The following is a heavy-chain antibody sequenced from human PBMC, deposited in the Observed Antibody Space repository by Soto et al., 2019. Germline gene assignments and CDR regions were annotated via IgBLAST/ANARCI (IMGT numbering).Heavy chain of an antibody. CDR2: ISGSGGST. CDR1: GFTFSNAS. D-gene: IGHD2-2*01. Sequence: PGGSLRLSCAGSGFTFSNASINWVRQAPGKGLEWVSAISGSGGSTYYADSVKGRFTISRDNSKNTLYLQMNSLRAEDTAVYYCAKDNIVVVPAATYYMDVWGKGTTVTVSS. V-gene: IGHV3-23*01. CDR3: AKDNIVVVPAATYYMDV. J-gene: IGHJ6*03.